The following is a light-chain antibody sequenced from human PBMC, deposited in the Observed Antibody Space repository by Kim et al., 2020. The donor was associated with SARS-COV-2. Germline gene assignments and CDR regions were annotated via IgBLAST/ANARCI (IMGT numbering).Light chain of an antibody. J-gene: IGLJ3*02. CDR3: ATWDDSLSV. V-gene: IGLV1-47*01. Sequence: QSVLTQPPSASGTPGQRVTISCSGNNYSIGIKYVYWYQQLPGTAPKLLIYRNNQRPSGVPDRFSGSKSGTSASLAISGLRSEDEADYYCATWDDSLSVFGGGTQLTVL. CDR2: RNN. CDR1: NYSIGIKY.